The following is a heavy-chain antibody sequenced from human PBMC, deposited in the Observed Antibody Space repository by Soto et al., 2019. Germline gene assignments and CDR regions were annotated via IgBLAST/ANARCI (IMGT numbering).Heavy chain of an antibody. Sequence: SETLSLTCAVFNDSISEYYWSWIRQSPGKGLEWIGEINQSGRTNYNPSLRSRLTLSIDTSKNQFSLKLRSVNAADTAVYFCARGGYCVNDVCSTQFDYWGQGALVTVSS. D-gene: IGHD2-8*01. CDR2: INQSGRT. CDR3: ARGGYCVNDVCSTQFDY. CDR1: NDSISEYY. J-gene: IGHJ4*02. V-gene: IGHV4-34*01.